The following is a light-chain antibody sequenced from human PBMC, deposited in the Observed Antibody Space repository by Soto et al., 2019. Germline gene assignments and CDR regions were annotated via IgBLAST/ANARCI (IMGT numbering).Light chain of an antibody. CDR1: SSDVGGYNL. J-gene: IGLJ1*01. CDR2: DVS. V-gene: IGLV2-11*01. Sequence: QSVLTQPRSVSGSPGQSVTISCTGTSSDVGGYNLVSWYQQHPGKAPKLMIHDVSKRPSGVPDRFSGSKSGNTASLTISGLQAEDEADYYCYSYAGSYTFYVFGTGTKLTVL. CDR3: YSYAGSYTFYV.